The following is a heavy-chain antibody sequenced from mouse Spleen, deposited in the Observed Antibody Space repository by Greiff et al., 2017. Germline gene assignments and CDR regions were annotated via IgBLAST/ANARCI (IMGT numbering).Heavy chain of an antibody. D-gene: IGHD2-1*01. CDR2: INYDGSST. V-gene: IGHV5-16*01. CDR3: AREDGNYGYAMDY. J-gene: IGHJ4*01. CDR1: GFTFSDYY. Sequence: EVHLVESEGGLVQPGSSMKLSCTASGFTFSDYYMAWVRQVPEKGLEWVANINYDGSSTYYLDSLKSRFIISRDNAKNILYLQMSSLKSEDTATYYCAREDGNYGYAMDYWGQGTSVTVSS.